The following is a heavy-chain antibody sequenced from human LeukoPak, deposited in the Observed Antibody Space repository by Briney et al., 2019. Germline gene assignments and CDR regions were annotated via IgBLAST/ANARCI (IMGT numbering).Heavy chain of an antibody. CDR3: ARERNYGDYGNAFDV. J-gene: IGHJ3*01. D-gene: IGHD4-17*01. Sequence: ASVKVSCKASGYTFTDYYIHWMRQAPGQGLEWMGWINPKRGVTTYAQKFQGRVTMTRDTSITTAYMELTRLRSDDTTIDYCARERNYGDYGNAFDVWGQGTKVTVSS. V-gene: IGHV1-2*02. CDR1: GYTFTDYY. CDR2: INPKRGVT.